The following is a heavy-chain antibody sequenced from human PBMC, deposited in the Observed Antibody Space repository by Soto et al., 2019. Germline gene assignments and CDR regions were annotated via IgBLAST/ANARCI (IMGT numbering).Heavy chain of an antibody. CDR1: GYTFTSYT. V-gene: IGHV1-3*01. CDR2: INAGNGRE. D-gene: IGHD3-10*01. CDR3: ARGGGWVGEASFDT. Sequence: QVQLEQSGAEVKKPGASVKVSCQTSGYTFTSYTLHWVRQAPGQGLEWLGWINAGNGREKYSQRFQDRVSLSTDRSTTTAYMEIRSLRSEDTAVYYWARGGGWVGEASFDTWGQGTLVIVSS. J-gene: IGHJ4*02.